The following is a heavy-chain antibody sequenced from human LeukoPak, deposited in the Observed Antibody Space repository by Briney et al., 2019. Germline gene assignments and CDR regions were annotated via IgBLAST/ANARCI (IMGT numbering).Heavy chain of an antibody. J-gene: IGHJ4*02. CDR2: ISYDGSNK. CDR3: AKTQGSSWYGADY. CDR1: GFTFSGYG. Sequence: GRSLTLSCAASGFTFSGYGMHWVRQAPGKGLEWVALISYDGSNKYHADSVKGRFTISRNNSKNTLYLQMNSLRVEDTAVYYCAKTQGSSWYGADYWGQGTLVTVSS. D-gene: IGHD6-13*01. V-gene: IGHV3-30*18.